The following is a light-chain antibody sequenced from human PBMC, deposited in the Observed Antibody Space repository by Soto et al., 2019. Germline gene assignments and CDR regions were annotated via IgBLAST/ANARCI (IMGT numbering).Light chain of an antibody. V-gene: IGLV7-46*01. Sequence: QAVVTQEPSLTVSPGGTVTLTCGSSTGAVTSGHYPYWFQQKPGQAPRTLIYDTSNKHSWTPARFSGSLLGGKAALTLSGAQPEDEAEYYCLLSYSGARPYVFGTGTTLTVL. J-gene: IGLJ1*01. CDR3: LLSYSGARPYV. CDR1: TGAVTSGHY. CDR2: DTS.